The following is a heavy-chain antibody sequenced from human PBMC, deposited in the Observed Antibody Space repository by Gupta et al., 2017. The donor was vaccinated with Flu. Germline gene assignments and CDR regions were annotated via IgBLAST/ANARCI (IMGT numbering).Heavy chain of an antibody. J-gene: IGHJ5*01. D-gene: IGHD1-1*01. Sequence: QLQLQESGPGLVKPSETLSLTCSVSGGSISSGNYYWGWIRQPPGKGLEWIGSMSYTGSSYYNPSLKSRVTISGDTSNNQFSLKMSSVTAFDTAVYYCARLGQTGNIGRGRLDSWGLGTLVTVSS. CDR3: ARLGQTGNIGRGRLDS. V-gene: IGHV4-39*01. CDR1: GGSISSGNYY. CDR2: MSYTGSS.